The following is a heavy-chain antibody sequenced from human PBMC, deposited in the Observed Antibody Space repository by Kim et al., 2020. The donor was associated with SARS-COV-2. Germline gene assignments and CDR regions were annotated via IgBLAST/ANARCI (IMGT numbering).Heavy chain of an antibody. V-gene: IGHV5-51*01. J-gene: IGHJ6*02. CDR1: GYSFTSYW. CDR2: IYPGDSDT. CDR3: ARYLVPNSSGSYYYGMDV. D-gene: IGHD3-22*01. Sequence: GESLKISCKGSGYSFTSYWIGWVRQMPGKGLEWMGIIYPGDSDTRYSPSFQGQVTISADKSISTAYLQWSSLKASDTAMYYCARYLVPNSSGSYYYGMDVWGQGTTVTVSS.